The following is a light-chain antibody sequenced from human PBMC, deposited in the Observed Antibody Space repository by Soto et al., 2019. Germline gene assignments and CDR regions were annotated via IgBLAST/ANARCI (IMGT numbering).Light chain of an antibody. J-gene: IGKJ1*01. V-gene: IGKV3-11*01. CDR2: DAS. CDR3: QQRRYWPVT. Sequence: ESVLTQSPAIPSMSPGERATLSCRASQSVSSYFAWYQQKPGQAPRLLIYDASNRATGVPARFSGSGSGTDFTLTISSLEPEDFAVYYCQQRRYWPVTFGQGTKVDIK. CDR1: QSVSSY.